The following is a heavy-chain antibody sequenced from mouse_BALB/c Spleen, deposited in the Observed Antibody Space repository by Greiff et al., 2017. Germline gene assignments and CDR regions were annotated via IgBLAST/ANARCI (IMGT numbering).Heavy chain of an antibody. V-gene: IGHV2-6-5*01. CDR3: AKQRGYDYDEAYFDY. D-gene: IGHD2-4*01. CDR2: IWGGGST. J-gene: IGHJ2*01. CDR1: GFSLTDYG. Sequence: VQLQESGPGLVAPSQSLSITCTVSGFSLTDYGVSWIRQPPGKGLEWLGVIWGGGSTYYNSALKSRLSISKDNSKSQVFLKMNSLQTDDTAMYYCAKQRGYDYDEAYFDYWGQGTTLTVSS.